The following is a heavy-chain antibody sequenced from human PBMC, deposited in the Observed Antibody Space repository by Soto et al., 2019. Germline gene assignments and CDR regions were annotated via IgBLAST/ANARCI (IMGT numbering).Heavy chain of an antibody. V-gene: IGHV3-30-3*01. CDR2: MSYDGNTK. CDR1: GFTFSSYA. Sequence: QVQLVESGGGVVQPGKSLRLSCAASGFTFSSYAMHWVRQAPGKGLEWVAVMSYDGNTKYYTDSVKGRFTISRDNSKISLYLQMNSLGAEYTAVYFCAGGYYFDYWGQGTLVTVSS. CDR3: AGGYYFDY. J-gene: IGHJ4*01.